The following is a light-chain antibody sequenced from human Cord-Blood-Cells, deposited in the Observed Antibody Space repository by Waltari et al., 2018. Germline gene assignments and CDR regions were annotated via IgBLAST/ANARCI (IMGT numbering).Light chain of an antibody. CDR1: ELGDKY. CDR2: QDR. J-gene: IGLJ1*01. V-gene: IGLV3-1*01. CDR3: QAWDSSTAV. Sequence: SYELTQPPSVSVSPGQTASITCSGDELGDKYACWYQQKPGKSPVLVIYQDRKRPSGIPERFSGSTSGKTATLAISGTQAMDAADYYCQAWDSSTAVFGTGTKVTVL.